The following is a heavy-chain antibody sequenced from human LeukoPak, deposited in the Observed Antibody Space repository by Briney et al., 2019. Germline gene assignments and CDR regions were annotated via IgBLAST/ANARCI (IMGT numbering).Heavy chain of an antibody. Sequence: GGSLRLSCAASGFTFDDYAMHWVRQAPGKGLEWVAVISYDGSNKYYADSVKGRFTISRDNSKNTLYLQMNSLRAEDTAVYYCAKEKEMATTFYYYYYGMDVWGQGTTVTVSS. V-gene: IGHV3-30*18. CDR1: GFTFDDYA. D-gene: IGHD5-24*01. CDR2: ISYDGSNK. J-gene: IGHJ6*02. CDR3: AKEKEMATTFYYYYYGMDV.